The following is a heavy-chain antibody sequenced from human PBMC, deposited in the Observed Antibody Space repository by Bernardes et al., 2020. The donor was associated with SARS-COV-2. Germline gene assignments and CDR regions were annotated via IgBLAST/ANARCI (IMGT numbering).Heavy chain of an antibody. J-gene: IGHJ4*02. Sequence: GGSLRLSCAASGFPFSRYVMHWVRQAPGKGLEWVTTISSDGSNEYYADSVKGRFTISRDNSKNTLFLQMNSLRAEDTAVYYCAVQNGGSCYSAANYWGQGTLVTVSS. D-gene: IGHD2-15*01. CDR1: GFPFSRYV. CDR2: ISSDGSNE. CDR3: AVQNGGSCYSAANY. V-gene: IGHV3-30-3*01.